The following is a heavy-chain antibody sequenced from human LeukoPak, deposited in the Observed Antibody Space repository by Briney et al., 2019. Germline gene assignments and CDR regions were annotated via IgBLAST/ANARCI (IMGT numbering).Heavy chain of an antibody. CDR3: AKKARHYGDYVFTDS. Sequence: PGGSLRLSCAASGFTFSIYGMHWVRQAPGKGLEWVAVISYDGSYKYYADSVKGRFTISRDNSKNTLYLEMNSLRAEDTAVYYCAKKARHYGDYVFTDSWGQGTLVTVSS. CDR2: ISYDGSYK. D-gene: IGHD4-17*01. V-gene: IGHV3-30*18. J-gene: IGHJ4*02. CDR1: GFTFSIYG.